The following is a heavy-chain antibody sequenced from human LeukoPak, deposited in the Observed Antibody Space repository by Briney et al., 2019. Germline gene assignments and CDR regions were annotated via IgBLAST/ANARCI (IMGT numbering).Heavy chain of an antibody. Sequence: GGSLRLSCAASGFTFSGSAMHWVRQASGKGLEWVGRIRSKANSYATVYAASVKGRFTISRDDSKNTAYLQMNSLRAEDTAVYYCAKDLGYSYGYYPPPDYWGQGTLVTVSS. CDR2: IRSKANSYAT. D-gene: IGHD5-18*01. J-gene: IGHJ4*02. CDR3: AKDLGYSYGYYPPPDY. V-gene: IGHV3-73*01. CDR1: GFTFSGSA.